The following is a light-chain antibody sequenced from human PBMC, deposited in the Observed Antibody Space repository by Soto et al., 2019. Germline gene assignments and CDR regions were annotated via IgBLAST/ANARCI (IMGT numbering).Light chain of an antibody. Sequence: DIQLTQSPSSLSASVGDRVTITCQASQDISNLLNWYQQKPGKAPNLLIYDASDLETGVPSRFSGGGAGTFFSFTINSLQAEDIATYYCQKHDGVPLFGPGTKVEIK. CDR2: DAS. CDR1: QDISNL. CDR3: QKHDGVPL. V-gene: IGKV1-33*01. J-gene: IGKJ3*01.